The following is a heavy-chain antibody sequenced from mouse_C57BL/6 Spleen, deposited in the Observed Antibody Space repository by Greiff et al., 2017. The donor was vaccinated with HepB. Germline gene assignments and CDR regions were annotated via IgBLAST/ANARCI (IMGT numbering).Heavy chain of an antibody. J-gene: IGHJ3*01. D-gene: IGHD2-2*01. CDR3: ARHEGGYVPFAY. CDR2: FYPESGSI. Sequence: VKVVESGAELVKPGASVKLSCKASGYTFTEYTIHWVKQRSGQGLEWIGWFYPESGSIKYNEKFKDKATLTADKSSSTVYMELSRLTSEDSAVYFCARHEGGYVPFAYWGQGTLVTVSA. V-gene: IGHV1-62-2*01. CDR1: GYTFTEYT.